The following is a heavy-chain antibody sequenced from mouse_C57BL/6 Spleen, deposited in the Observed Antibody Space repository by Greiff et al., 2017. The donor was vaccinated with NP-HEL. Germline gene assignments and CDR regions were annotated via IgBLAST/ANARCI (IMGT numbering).Heavy chain of an antibody. V-gene: IGHV1-36*01. D-gene: IGHD1-1*01. CDR1: GFSFTDYY. J-gene: IGHJ2*02. CDR2: VYPYNGGT. CDR3: AGGRTTGVDPFDY. Sequence: VQLQQSGPVLVKPGPSVKISCKASGFSFTDYYMHWVKQSHGKSLEWIGLVYPYNGGTSYNQKFKGKATLTVDTSSSTAYMELNSLTSGDSAVYYCAGGRTTGVDPFDYWGKGTSLTVSS.